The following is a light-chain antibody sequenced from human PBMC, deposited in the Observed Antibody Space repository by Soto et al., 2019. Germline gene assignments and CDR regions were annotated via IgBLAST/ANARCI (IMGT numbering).Light chain of an antibody. J-gene: IGKJ1*01. CDR2: DAS. V-gene: IGKV3-15*01. Sequence: EIGMTQSPATLSVSPGERATLSCRASQSVNSNLAWYQQKPGQAPRLLRYDASTRATGIPARFSGSGSVTEFTLTISSLQSEDFAVYYCQQYDNWPRTFGQGTKVDIK. CDR1: QSVNSN. CDR3: QQYDNWPRT.